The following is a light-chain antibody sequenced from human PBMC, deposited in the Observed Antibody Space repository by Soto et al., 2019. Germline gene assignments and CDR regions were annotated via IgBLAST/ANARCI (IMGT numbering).Light chain of an antibody. J-gene: IGKJ5*01. CDR1: QSVSGN. CDR3: QQYNNWPPIT. Sequence: EIVLTQSPGTLALSAGGRATLCCRASQSVSGNLAWYQQNPGQAPRLLIYGASTRATGIPARFSGSGSGTAFTLTISSLQSEDFAVYYCQQYNNWPPITFGQGTRLEIK. V-gene: IGKV3D-15*01. CDR2: GAS.